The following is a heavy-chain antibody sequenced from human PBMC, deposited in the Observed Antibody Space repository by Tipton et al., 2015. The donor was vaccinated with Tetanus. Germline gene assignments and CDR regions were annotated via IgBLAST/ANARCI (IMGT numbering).Heavy chain of an antibody. V-gene: IGHV4-31*03. CDR1: GGSISSGGYY. D-gene: IGHD3-22*01. J-gene: IGHJ4*02. Sequence: TLSLTCTVSGGSISSGGYYWSWIRQHPGKGLEWIGYIYYSGGTYYNPSLKSRVTISVDTSKNQFSLKLSSVTAADTAVYYCARERWGSRGFFPGFGCWGQGTLVTVSP. CDR2: IYYSGGT. CDR3: ARERWGSRGFFPGFGC.